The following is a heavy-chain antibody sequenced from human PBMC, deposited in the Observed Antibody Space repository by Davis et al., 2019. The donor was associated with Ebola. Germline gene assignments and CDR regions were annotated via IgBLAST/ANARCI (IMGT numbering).Heavy chain of an antibody. V-gene: IGHV3-21*01. J-gene: IGHJ3*02. CDR1: GFTFSSYA. CDR3: ARGGYYDTSGYSHEAFDI. D-gene: IGHD3-22*01. Sequence: GESLKISCAASGFTFSSYAMNWVRRAPGKGLEWVSSISSSNYFIYYADSLKGRFTISRDNAKNSLYLQMNSLSAEDTAVYHCARGGYYDTSGYSHEAFDIWGQGTMVTVSS. CDR2: ISSSNYFI.